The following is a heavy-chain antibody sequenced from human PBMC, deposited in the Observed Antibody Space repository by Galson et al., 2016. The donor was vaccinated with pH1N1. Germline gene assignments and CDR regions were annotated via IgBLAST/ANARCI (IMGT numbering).Heavy chain of an antibody. CDR1: GFTFSDYW. V-gene: IGHV3-7*01. CDR3: ARRYFDH. D-gene: IGHD1-14*01. CDR2: IRQDGGEK. J-gene: IGHJ4*02. Sequence: SLRLSCAASGFTFSDYWMQWVRQAPGKGLEWVANIRQDGGEKYDVDSVKGRFTISRDNAKNSLYLQMNSLRAEDTAVYDCARRYFDHWGQGSLVTVSS.